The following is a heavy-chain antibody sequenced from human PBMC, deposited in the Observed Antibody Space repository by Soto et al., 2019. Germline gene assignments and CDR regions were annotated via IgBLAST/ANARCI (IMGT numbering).Heavy chain of an antibody. D-gene: IGHD1-26*01. CDR3: ARESPSPVWSLAY. V-gene: IGHV4-31*03. J-gene: IGHJ4*02. CDR2: IYYSGST. CDR1: GVSISSGGYY. Sequence: QVQLQESGPGLVKPSHTLSLTCTVSGVSISSGGYYWSWILQHPGKGLEWIGDIYYSGSTYSSTSLKSRVTIAVDTSKNKFSLKLSSVTAADTAVYYCARESPSPVWSLAYWGQGTLVTVSS.